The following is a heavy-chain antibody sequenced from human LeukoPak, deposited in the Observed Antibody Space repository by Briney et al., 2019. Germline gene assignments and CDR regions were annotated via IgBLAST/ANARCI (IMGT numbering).Heavy chain of an antibody. V-gene: IGHV1-2*02. CDR3: TRDVPAAGRALDY. CDR2: INPNSGGT. J-gene: IGHJ4*02. CDR1: GYTFTGYY. D-gene: IGHD6-13*01. Sequence: ASVKVSCKASGYTFTGYYMHWVRQAPGQGLEWMGWINPNSGGTNYAQKFQGRVTMTRDTSISTAYMELGRLRSDDTAVYYCTRDVPAAGRALDYWGQGTLVTVSS.